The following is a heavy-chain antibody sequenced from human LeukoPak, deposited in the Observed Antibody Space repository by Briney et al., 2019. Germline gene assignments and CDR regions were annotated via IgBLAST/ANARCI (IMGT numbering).Heavy chain of an antibody. CDR2: INSDGSST. CDR3: ARDPNHYYYYYMDV. CDR1: GFTFSSYW. J-gene: IGHJ6*03. V-gene: IGHV3-74*01. Sequence: GGSLRLSCAASGFTFSSYWMHWVRQAPGKGLVWVSRINSDGSSTSYADSVKGRFTISRDNAKNTLYLQMNSLRAEDSAVYYCARDPNHYYYYYMDVWGKGTTVTVSS.